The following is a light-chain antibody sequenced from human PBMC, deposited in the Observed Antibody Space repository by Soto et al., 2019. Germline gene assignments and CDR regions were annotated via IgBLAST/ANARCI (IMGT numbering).Light chain of an antibody. Sequence: QSALTQPPSASGSPGQSVTISCTGTSSDVGGYKYVSWYQQHPGKAPKLMIFEVNKRPSGVPDRFSGTKSGNTASLTVSGLQAKEEADYYCSSYAGITHSGVFGPGTKLTVL. CDR2: EVN. CDR3: SSYAGITHSGV. V-gene: IGLV2-8*01. J-gene: IGLJ3*02. CDR1: SSDVGGYKY.